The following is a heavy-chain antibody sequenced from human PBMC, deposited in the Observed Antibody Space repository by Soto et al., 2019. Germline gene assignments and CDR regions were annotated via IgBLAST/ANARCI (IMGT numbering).Heavy chain of an antibody. CDR2: LSDSGASI. CDR3: AKVSSSWYAGFFDL. Sequence: EVRLLESGGGLVQPGGSLRLSCTASGFTFSRHAMTWVRQAPGKGLEWVSGLSDSGASIYYADSVKGRFTISRDNSMNTLYLQMNTLRAEDTAIYYCAKVSSSWYAGFFDLWGQGTLVTVSS. CDR1: GFTFSRHA. J-gene: IGHJ4*02. V-gene: IGHV3-23*01. D-gene: IGHD6-13*01.